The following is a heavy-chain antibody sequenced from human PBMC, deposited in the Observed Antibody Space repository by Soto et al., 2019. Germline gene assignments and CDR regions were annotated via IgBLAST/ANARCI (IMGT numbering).Heavy chain of an antibody. Sequence: SETLSLTCTVSGGSISSSSYYWGWIRQPPGKGLEWIGSIYYSGSTYYNPSLKSRVTISVDTSKNQFSLKLSSVTAADTAVYYCAREGTVYYYYGMDVWGQGTTVTVSS. D-gene: IGHD1-1*01. V-gene: IGHV4-39*02. CDR3: AREGTVYYYYGMDV. CDR1: GGSISSSSYY. J-gene: IGHJ6*02. CDR2: IYYSGST.